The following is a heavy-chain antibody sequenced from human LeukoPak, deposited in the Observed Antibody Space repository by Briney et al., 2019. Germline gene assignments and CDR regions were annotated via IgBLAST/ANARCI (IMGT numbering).Heavy chain of an antibody. CDR2: IAHHGSNK. CDR1: GFTFSSYA. CDR3: AKDGSWSCTD. D-gene: IGHD2-8*02. J-gene: IGHJ4*02. Sequence: GGSLRLACAASGFTFSSYAMHWVRQGPGKGLEWVAYIAHHGSNKYYADSVKGRFTISRDNSKRTLYLQMNNLRADDPAVYYCAKDGSWSCTDWGQGALVTVSS. V-gene: IGHV3-30*02.